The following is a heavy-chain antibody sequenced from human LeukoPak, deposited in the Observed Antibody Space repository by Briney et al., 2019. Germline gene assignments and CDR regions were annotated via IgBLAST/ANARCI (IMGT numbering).Heavy chain of an antibody. CDR1: GGSISSYY. CDR3: ARANYYGSGCFDY. CDR2: INHSGST. V-gene: IGHV4-34*01. Sequence: SETLSLTCTVSGGSISSYYWSWIRQPPGKGLEWIGEINHSGSTNYNPSLKSRVTISVDTSKNQFSLKLSSVTAADTAVYYCARANYYGSGCFDYWGQGTLVTVSS. J-gene: IGHJ4*02. D-gene: IGHD3-10*01.